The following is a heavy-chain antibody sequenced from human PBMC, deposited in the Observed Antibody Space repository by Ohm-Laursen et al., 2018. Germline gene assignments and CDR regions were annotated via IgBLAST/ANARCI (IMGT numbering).Heavy chain of an antibody. CDR2: IYYTGST. J-gene: IGHJ4*02. CDR1: GGSFSGYY. D-gene: IGHD1-1*01. CDR3: ARKTDWNHYYFDY. V-gene: IGHV4-34*01. Sequence: GTLSLTCAVYGGSFSGYYWTWIRQPPGKGLEWIGSIYYTGSTYFNPSLQSRVTISVDTSKNQFSLNLSSVTAADTAMYYCARKTDWNHYYFDYWGQGTLVTVSS.